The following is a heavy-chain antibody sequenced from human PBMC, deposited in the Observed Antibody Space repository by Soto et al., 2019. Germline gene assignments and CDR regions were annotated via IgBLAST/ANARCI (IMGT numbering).Heavy chain of an antibody. Sequence: PSETLSLTCAVSGGSISSGGYSWSWIRQPPGKGLEWIGYIYHSGSTYYNPSLKSRVTISVDRSKNQFSLKLSSVTAADTAVYYCARGYTIPSFDYWGQGTLVTVS. J-gene: IGHJ4*02. CDR2: IYHSGST. CDR3: ARGYTIPSFDY. CDR1: GGSISSGGYS. V-gene: IGHV4-30-2*01. D-gene: IGHD2-2*02.